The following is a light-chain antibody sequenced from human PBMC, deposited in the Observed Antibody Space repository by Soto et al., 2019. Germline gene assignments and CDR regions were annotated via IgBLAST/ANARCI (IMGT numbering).Light chain of an antibody. CDR3: QQYNRLRVT. V-gene: IGKV1-5*03. CDR1: QSISSW. Sequence: DIQMTQSPSTLSASVGDRVTITCRASQSISSWLAWYQQKPGKAPKLLIYKASSLESGVPSRFSGSGSGTEFTLTISSLQPDDFATYYCQQYNRLRVTFGQGTKVEIK. J-gene: IGKJ1*01. CDR2: KAS.